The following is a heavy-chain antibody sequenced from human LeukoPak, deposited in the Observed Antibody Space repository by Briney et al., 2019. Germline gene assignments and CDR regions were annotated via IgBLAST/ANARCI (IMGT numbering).Heavy chain of an antibody. CDR3: AKALHYYYDSSGSEYFQH. D-gene: IGHD3-22*01. CDR2: ISRSGSTK. J-gene: IGHJ1*01. CDR1: GFTFSDYN. Sequence: GGSLRLSCAASGFTFSDYNMRWIRQAPGKGLEWVSSISRSGSTKYYADSVKGRFTISRDNAKNSLFLQMNSLRAEDTAVYYCAKALHYYYDSSGSEYFQHWGQGTLVTVSS. V-gene: IGHV3-11*01.